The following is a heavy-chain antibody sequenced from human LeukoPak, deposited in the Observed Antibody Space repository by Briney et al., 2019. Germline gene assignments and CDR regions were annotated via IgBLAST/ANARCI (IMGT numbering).Heavy chain of an antibody. CDR3: ARDKAVTTEVTQYFQH. D-gene: IGHD4-11*01. CDR1: GGTFSSYV. V-gene: IGHV1-69*04. Sequence: GASVKVSCKPSGGTFSSYVINWVRQAPGQGLEWMGRIIPILGTANYAQRFQGRVTITADKSTTTAYMELSSLRSEDTALYYCARDKAVTTEVTQYFQHWGQGTLVTVSS. J-gene: IGHJ1*01. CDR2: IIPILGTA.